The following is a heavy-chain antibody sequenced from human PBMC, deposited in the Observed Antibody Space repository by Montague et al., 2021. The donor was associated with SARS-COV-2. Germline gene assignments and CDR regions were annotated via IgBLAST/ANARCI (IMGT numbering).Heavy chain of an antibody. CDR1: GGSFGDDH. Sequence: SETLSLTCGVYGGSFGDDHWSWIRQPPGKGLEWIGDIKQSGSTNYNPSLKSRVTISVGASKNQFSLKLTSVTAADTAVYFCARGHLSVSMIVVVFTSASYYFDYGGQGAQVTVSS. V-gene: IGHV4-34*01. D-gene: IGHD3-22*01. CDR2: IKQSGST. J-gene: IGHJ4*02. CDR3: ARGHLSVSMIVVVFTSASYYFDY.